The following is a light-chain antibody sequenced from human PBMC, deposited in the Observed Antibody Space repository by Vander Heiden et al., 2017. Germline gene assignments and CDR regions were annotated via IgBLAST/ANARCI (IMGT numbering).Light chain of an antibody. CDR3: QQRRNWPLT. J-gene: IGKJ4*01. Sequence: EIVLTQSPATLSLSPGERATLPCRASQSVSSYLAWYQQKPGQAPRLLIYDASNRATGIPARFSGSGSGTDLTLTISRLESEDFAVYYCQQRRNWPLTFGGGTKVEIK. CDR1: QSVSSY. V-gene: IGKV3-11*01. CDR2: DAS.